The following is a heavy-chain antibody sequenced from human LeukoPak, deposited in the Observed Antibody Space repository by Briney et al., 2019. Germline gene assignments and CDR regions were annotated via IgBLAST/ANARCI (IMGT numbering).Heavy chain of an antibody. Sequence: GGSLRLSCAASGFTFSSYSMNWVRQAPGKGPEWVSYISSSSSTIYYADSVKGRFTISRDNAKNSLYLQMNSLRAEDTAVYYCARDPPHTYYYGSGSFDYWGQGTLVTVSS. CDR1: GFTFSSYS. CDR3: ARDPPHTYYYGSGSFDY. J-gene: IGHJ4*02. CDR2: ISSSSSTI. D-gene: IGHD3-10*01. V-gene: IGHV3-48*01.